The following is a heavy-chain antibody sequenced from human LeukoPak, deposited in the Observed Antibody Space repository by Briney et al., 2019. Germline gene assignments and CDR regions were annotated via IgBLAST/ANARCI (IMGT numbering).Heavy chain of an antibody. V-gene: IGHV3-66*02. CDR3: ARDGGAYYYDSSGYYYSDFDY. CDR1: GFTVSSNY. CDR2: IYSGGST. D-gene: IGHD3-22*01. J-gene: IGHJ4*02. Sequence: GGSLRLSCAASGFTVSSNYMSWVRQAPGKGLEWVSVIYSGGSTYYADSVKGRFTISRDNSKNTLYLQMNSLRAEDTAVYYCARDGGAYYYDSSGYYYSDFDYWGQGTLVTVSS.